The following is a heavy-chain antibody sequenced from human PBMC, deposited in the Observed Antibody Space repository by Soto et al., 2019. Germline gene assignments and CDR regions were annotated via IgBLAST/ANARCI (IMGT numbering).Heavy chain of an antibody. CDR3: ASSVEGHFDY. CDR2: ITSDTNTI. CDR1: GFPFSIYS. Sequence: EVQLVESGGGLVQPGGSLRLTCVASGFPFSIYSMNWVRQAPGKGLEWSSYITSDTNTIKYADSVKGRFTISRDNAKNLVYLQMNSLRGEVTAVYFCASSVEGHFDYWGQGTVVTVSS. D-gene: IGHD6-19*01. V-gene: IGHV3-48*01. J-gene: IGHJ4*02.